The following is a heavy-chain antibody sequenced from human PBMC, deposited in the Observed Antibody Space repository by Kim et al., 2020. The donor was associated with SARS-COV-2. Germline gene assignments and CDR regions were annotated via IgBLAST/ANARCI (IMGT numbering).Heavy chain of an antibody. D-gene: IGHD1-7*01. CDR3: AKDGRNWNCEY. Sequence: GRSLRLSCAASGFTFSSYTMHWVRQAPGKGLEWVAVISSDGSKKFYADSVKGRFTISRDNSENTLSLQMISLSAEDTAVYYCAKDGRNWNCEYWGQGTLV. J-gene: IGHJ4*02. V-gene: IGHV3-30*04. CDR1: GFTFSSYT. CDR2: ISSDGSKK.